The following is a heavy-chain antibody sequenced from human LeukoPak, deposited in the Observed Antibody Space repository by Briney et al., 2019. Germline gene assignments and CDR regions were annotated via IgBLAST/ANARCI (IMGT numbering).Heavy chain of an antibody. V-gene: IGHV4-34*01. CDR3: AVRRFDY. CDR1: GGSFSGYY. CDR2: INHSGST. J-gene: IGHJ4*02. Sequence: PSETLSLXCAVYGGSFSGYYWSWSRQPPGKGLEWIGEINHSGSTNYNPSLKSRVTISVDTSKNQFSLKLSSVTAADTAVYYCAVRRFDYWGQGTLVTVSS.